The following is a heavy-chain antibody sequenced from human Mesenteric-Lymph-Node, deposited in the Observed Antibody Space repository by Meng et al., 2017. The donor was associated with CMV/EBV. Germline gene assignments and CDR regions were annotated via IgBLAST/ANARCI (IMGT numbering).Heavy chain of an antibody. CDR2: INAANGNT. V-gene: IGHV1-3*01. CDR3: ARKASGWSLFDY. CDR1: GYTFTTYT. Sequence: RASGYTFTTYTMHWVRQAPGQRLEWMGWINAANGNTQYSQKFRDRVTITRDTSANTAYMDLSSLRSEDTAVYYCARKASGWSLFDYWGQGTLVTVSS. J-gene: IGHJ4*02. D-gene: IGHD6-19*01.